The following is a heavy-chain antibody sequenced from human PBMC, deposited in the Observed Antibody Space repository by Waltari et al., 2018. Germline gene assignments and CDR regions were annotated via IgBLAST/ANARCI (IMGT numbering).Heavy chain of an antibody. V-gene: IGHV4-4*07. CDR1: GGSISGYY. Sequence: QVQLQESGPGLVKPSETLSLTCTVSGGSISGYYWNWIRQPAGKGLEWIGRVYTSGSPNNNPSVKSRGTRSVDTSKNQFSQKLSSVTAADTAVYFCAREIDRGPGRWFDPWGKGTLVTVSS. D-gene: IGHD1-26*01. CDR3: AREIDRGPGRWFDP. CDR2: VYTSGSP. J-gene: IGHJ5*02.